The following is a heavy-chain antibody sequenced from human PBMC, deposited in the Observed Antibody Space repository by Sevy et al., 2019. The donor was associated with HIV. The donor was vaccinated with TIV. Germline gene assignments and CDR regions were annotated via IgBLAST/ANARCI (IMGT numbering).Heavy chain of an antibody. D-gene: IGHD3-3*01. CDR2: IRCGGSNT. CDR3: AGGVYDFWGGYYNGPLYNFDY. J-gene: IGHJ4*02. Sequence: GGSLRLSCAASGFTFNSYGMNWVRQAPGKGLEWVAAIRCGGSNTYYADSVKGRFTISRDNSKNTLYLQMNSLRAEDTAVDYCAGGVYDFWGGYYNGPLYNFDYWGQGTLVTVSS. CDR1: GFTFNSYG. V-gene: IGHV3-33*08.